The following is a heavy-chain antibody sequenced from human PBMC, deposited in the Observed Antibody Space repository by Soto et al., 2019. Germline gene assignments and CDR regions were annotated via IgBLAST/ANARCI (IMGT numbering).Heavy chain of an antibody. V-gene: IGHV4-4*07. Sequence: PXETLSLTCDVAGGAISTYYWNWIRQPAGRKLEWIGRIYITGSTNYNPSLKSRVTMSVVTSKNQFSLKLNSVTAADTAVYYCARGGRDGFDIWGQGTMVTVSS. J-gene: IGHJ3*02. CDR2: IYITGST. CDR1: GGAISTYY. CDR3: ARGGRDGFDI.